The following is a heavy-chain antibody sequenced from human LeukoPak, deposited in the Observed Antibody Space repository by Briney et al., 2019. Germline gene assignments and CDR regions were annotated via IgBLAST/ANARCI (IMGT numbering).Heavy chain of an antibody. J-gene: IGHJ4*02. Sequence: ASVKVSCKASGYTFTIYDINWVRQPTGQGLEWMGWMNPNIGNTGYTQKFQGRLTMTRNTSISTAYMQLSSPRSADTAVYSCARGHEGSSSPFDYWGQRTLLTVSS. CDR3: ARGHEGSSSPFDY. CDR1: GYTFTIYD. D-gene: IGHD6-6*01. CDR2: MNPNIGNT. V-gene: IGHV1-8*01.